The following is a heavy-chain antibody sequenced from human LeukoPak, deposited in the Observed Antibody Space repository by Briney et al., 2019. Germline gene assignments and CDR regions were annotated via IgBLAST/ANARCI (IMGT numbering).Heavy chain of an antibody. D-gene: IGHD7-27*01. CDR1: GFSFSSYW. V-gene: IGHV3-74*01. CDR2: ISNDESTI. CDR3: TRDVGT. Sequence: PGGSLRLSCAAYGFSFSSYWMHWVRQAPGKGPVWVSLISNDESTIIYADSVKGRFTISRDNAKNTLYLQMSSLRAEDTAVYYCTRDVGTWGQGTLVTVSS. J-gene: IGHJ5*02.